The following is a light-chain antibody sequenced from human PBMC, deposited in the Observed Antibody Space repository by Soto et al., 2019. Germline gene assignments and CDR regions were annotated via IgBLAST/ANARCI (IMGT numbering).Light chain of an antibody. CDR2: EVN. CDR3: SSYTTTSTLVV. V-gene: IGLV2-14*01. CDR1: SSDVGAYNF. Sequence: QSALTQPASVSGSPGQSITMSCSGSSSDVGAYNFVSWYQQHPGKAPKLIIFEVNNRPSGVSNRFSGSKSGNMASLTISGLQSEDEADYYCSSYTTTSTLVVFGGGTQMTVL. J-gene: IGLJ2*01.